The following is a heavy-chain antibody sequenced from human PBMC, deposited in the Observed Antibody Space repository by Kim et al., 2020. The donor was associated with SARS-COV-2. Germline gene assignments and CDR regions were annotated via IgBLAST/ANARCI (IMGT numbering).Heavy chain of an antibody. Sequence: GGSLRLSCAASGFTFSSYAMHWVRQAPGKGLEWVAVIWYDGSNKYYADSMKGRFTISRDNSKNTLYLQMNSLRAEDTAVYYCAKEYSSSSSYYYGMDVWGQGTTVTVSS. V-gene: IGHV3-33*06. CDR1: GFTFSSYA. CDR3: AKEYSSSSSYYYGMDV. J-gene: IGHJ6*02. CDR2: IWYDGSNK. D-gene: IGHD6-6*01.